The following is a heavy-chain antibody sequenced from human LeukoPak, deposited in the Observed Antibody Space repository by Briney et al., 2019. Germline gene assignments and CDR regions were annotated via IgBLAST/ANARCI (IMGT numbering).Heavy chain of an antibody. Sequence: GGSLRLSYAASGFTVSSNYMSWVRQAPGKGLEWVSVIYSGGSTYYADSVKGRFTISRDNAKNSLYLEMNSLRAEDTALYYCARDPTRRYDSSGYYQFFDNWGQGTLVTVSS. CDR3: ARDPTRRYDSSGYYQFFDN. D-gene: IGHD3-22*01. J-gene: IGHJ4*02. V-gene: IGHV3-53*01. CDR1: GFTVSSNY. CDR2: IYSGGST.